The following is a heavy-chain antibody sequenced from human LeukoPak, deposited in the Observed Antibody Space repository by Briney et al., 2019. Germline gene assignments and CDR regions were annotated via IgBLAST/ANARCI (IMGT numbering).Heavy chain of an antibody. CDR1: GFTFSSFA. V-gene: IGHV3-23*01. CDR2: VSGSAGRT. CDR3: AKNRGHCVDGVCHNYYYMDV. D-gene: IGHD2-8*02. J-gene: IGHJ6*03. Sequence: GGSLRLSCAASGFTFSSFAMTWVRQAPGKGLEWVSTVSGSAGRTDYADSVKGRFTISRDNLKNTLYLQMNGLRAEDPVVYYCAKNRGHCVDGVCHNYYYMDVWGRGTTVTVSS.